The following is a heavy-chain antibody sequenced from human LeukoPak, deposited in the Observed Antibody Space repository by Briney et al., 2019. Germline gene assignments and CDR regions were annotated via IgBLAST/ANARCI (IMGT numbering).Heavy chain of an antibody. Sequence: QPGGSLRLSCAASGFTFSSYAMSWVRQAPGKGLEWVSAISGSGGSTYYADSVKGRFTISRDNSKNTLYLQMNRLRAEDTAVYYCAKDQYSYGYEESLDYWGQGTLVTVSS. D-gene: IGHD5-18*01. CDR3: AKDQYSYGYEESLDY. CDR2: ISGSGGST. J-gene: IGHJ4*02. V-gene: IGHV3-23*01. CDR1: GFTFSSYA.